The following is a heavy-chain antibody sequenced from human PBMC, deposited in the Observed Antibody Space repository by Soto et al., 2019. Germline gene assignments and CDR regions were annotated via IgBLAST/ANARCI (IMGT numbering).Heavy chain of an antibody. J-gene: IGHJ4*02. V-gene: IGHV2-5*02. CDR2: IYWDDDE. CDR3: AHRPRGYSYHFDY. Sequence: QITVKDSGPTLVKPTQHLTLTCTFSGFSLNTRGVGVGWIRQPPGKALEWVALIYWDDDEGYSPSLRSRLTITKYTSKNQVVLTRTNMDPVDSATYYCAHRPRGYSYHFDYWGQGTLVTVSS. CDR1: GFSLNTRGVG. D-gene: IGHD5-18*01.